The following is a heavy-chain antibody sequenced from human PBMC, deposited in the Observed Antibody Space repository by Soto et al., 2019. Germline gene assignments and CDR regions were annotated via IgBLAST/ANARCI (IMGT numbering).Heavy chain of an antibody. D-gene: IGHD6-19*01. J-gene: IGHJ6*02. CDR1: GGYISTYY. V-gene: IGHV4-59*07. CDR2: IYYSGST. CDR3: ASDRSSGWDQGYGMDV. Sequence: SDTLSVTCTVSGGYISTYYWSWIRQPPGKGLEWIGYIYYSGSTSYNPSLKSRVTISVDTSKNQFSLKLRSVTAADTAVYYCASDRSSGWDQGYGMDVSGQGTKVTVSS.